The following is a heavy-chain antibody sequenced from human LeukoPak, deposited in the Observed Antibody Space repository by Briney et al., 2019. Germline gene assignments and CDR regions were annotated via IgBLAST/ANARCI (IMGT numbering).Heavy chain of an antibody. D-gene: IGHD1-1*01. CDR2: IWDDGSNE. J-gene: IGHJ4*02. CDR3: ARDHSGTQDY. CDR1: GFTFSNYG. V-gene: IGHV3-33*01. Sequence: PGGSLRLSCAASGFTFSNYGMHWVRQAPGKGLEWVAVIWDDGSNEYYADSVKGRFTIFRDNRRNTLYLQMNSLRAEDTAVYSCARDHSGTQDYWGQGTLVTVSP.